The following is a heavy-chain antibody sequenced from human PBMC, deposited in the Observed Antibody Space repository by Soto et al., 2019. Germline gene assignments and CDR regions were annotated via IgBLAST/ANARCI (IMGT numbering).Heavy chain of an antibody. J-gene: IGHJ5*02. CDR2: ISYDGSNK. V-gene: IGHV3-30-3*01. CDR1: GFTFSSYA. CDR3: ARGWKIGQAAPHAESWFDP. Sequence: QVQLVESGGGVVQPGRSLRLSCAASGFTFSSYAMHWVRQAPGKGLEWVAVISYDGSNKYYADSVKGRFTISRDNSKNELYLQINSLRDEDTAVYYCARGWKIGQAAPHAESWFDPWGQGTLVTVSS. D-gene: IGHD2-2*01.